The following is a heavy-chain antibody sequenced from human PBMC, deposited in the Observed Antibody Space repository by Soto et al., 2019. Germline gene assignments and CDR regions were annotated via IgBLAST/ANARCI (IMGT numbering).Heavy chain of an antibody. J-gene: IGHJ5*02. CDR1: GCTLTELS. V-gene: IGHV1-24*01. CDR3: ATVRTVVPAALGWFDP. D-gene: IGHD2-2*01. Sequence: GASVKVSCKVSGCTLTELSMHWVRQAPGKGLEWMGGFDPEDGETIYAQKFQGRVTMTEDTSTDTAYMELSSLRSEDTAVYYCATVRTVVPAALGWFDPWGQGTLVTVSS. CDR2: FDPEDGET.